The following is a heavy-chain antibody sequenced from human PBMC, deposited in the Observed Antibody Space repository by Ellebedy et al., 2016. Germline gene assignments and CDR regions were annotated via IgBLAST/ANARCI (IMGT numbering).Heavy chain of an antibody. D-gene: IGHD3-22*01. V-gene: IGHV1-3*01. CDR3: ARADSSGYYHWYFDL. Sequence: ASVKVSXXASGYTFTSYAMHWVRQAPGQRLEWMGWINAGNGNTKYSQKFQGRVTITRDTSASTAYMELSSLRSEDTAVYYCARADSSGYYHWYFDLWGRGTLVTVSS. CDR2: INAGNGNT. J-gene: IGHJ2*01. CDR1: GYTFTSYA.